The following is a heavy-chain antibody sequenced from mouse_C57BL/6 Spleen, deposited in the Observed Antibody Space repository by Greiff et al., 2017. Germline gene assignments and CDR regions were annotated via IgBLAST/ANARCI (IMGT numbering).Heavy chain of an antibody. CDR1: GYTFTSYD. CDR2: IYPRDGST. V-gene: IGHV1-85*01. D-gene: IGHD2-3*01. Sequence: VQLQQSGPELVKPGASVKLSCKASGYTFTSYDINWVKQRPGQGLEWIGWIYPRDGSTKYNEKFKGKATLTVDTSSSTAYMELHSLTSEDSAVYFCARGVYDGYYRLYYYAMDYWGQGTSVTVSS. J-gene: IGHJ4*01. CDR3: ARGVYDGYYRLYYYAMDY.